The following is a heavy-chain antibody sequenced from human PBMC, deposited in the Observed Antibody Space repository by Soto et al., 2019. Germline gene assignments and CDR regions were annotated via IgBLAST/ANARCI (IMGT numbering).Heavy chain of an antibody. J-gene: IGHJ4*02. V-gene: IGHV1-69*13. Sequence: ASVNVSCKASGGTFSSYAISWVRQAPGQGLDWMGGIIPIFGTANYAQKFQGRVTITADESTSTAYMELSSLRSEDTAVYYCASDSGYDYHHFDYWGQGTLVTVSS. CDR1: GGTFSSYA. CDR3: ASDSGYDYHHFDY. D-gene: IGHD5-12*01. CDR2: IIPIFGTA.